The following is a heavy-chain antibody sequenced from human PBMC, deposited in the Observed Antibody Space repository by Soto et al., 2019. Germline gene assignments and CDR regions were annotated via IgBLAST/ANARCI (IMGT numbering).Heavy chain of an antibody. CDR2: INAGNGNT. CDR1: GYTFTSYA. J-gene: IGHJ4*02. V-gene: IGHV1-3*01. Sequence: GASVKVSCKASGYTFTSYAMHWVRQAPGQRLEWMGWINAGNGNTKYSQKFQGRVTITRDTSASTAYMELSSLRSEDTAVYYCARDWQIQQMAPDFWSGYHDHYFDYWGQRTLVTVSS. CDR3: ARDWQIQQMAPDFWSGYHDHYFDY. D-gene: IGHD3-3*01.